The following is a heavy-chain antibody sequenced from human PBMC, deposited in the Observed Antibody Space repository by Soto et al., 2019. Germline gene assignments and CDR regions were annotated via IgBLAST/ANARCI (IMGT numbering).Heavy chain of an antibody. CDR2: IIPMLSMS. Sequence: QVHLVQSGAEVKKPGSSVRVSCKASGDTFNSYTINWVRQAPGLGLEWMGRIIPMLSMSNSAHKFQGRVTMTAHQATNTADLDVSRLKYEDTAIYYCARSYGSGSRAFYYWGQGVRVTVSS. CDR1: GDTFNSYT. V-gene: IGHV1-69*02. J-gene: IGHJ4*02. CDR3: ARSYGSGSRAFYY. D-gene: IGHD3-10*01.